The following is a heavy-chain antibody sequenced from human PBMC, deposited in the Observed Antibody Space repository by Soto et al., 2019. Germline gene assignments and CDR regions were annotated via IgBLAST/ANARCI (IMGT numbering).Heavy chain of an antibody. V-gene: IGHV4-30-2*02. Sequence: SETLSLTCAVSGGSISSGGYSWSWIRQPPGQGLEWIGYLYYGGTTYSNPSLKSRVSISGDWSKNQFSLKLSSVTAADTAVYYCARGGSIAARHFDYWGQGTLVTVS. CDR1: GGSISSGGYS. J-gene: IGHJ4*02. CDR3: ARGGSIAARHFDY. D-gene: IGHD6-6*01. CDR2: LYYGGTT.